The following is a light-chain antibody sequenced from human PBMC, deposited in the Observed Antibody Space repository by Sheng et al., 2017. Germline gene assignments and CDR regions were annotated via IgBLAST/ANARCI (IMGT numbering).Light chain of an antibody. CDR2: DDS. J-gene: IGLJ3*02. CDR1: NIATKS. V-gene: IGLV3-21*02. CDR3: QVYDFDSEHWV. Sequence: SYVLTQPPSVSVAPGQTARITCGGNNIATKSVHWYQQRPGQAPVLVVYDDSDRPSGIPERFSGSTSGNTATLTISRVAAGDEADYYCQVYDFDSEHWVFGGGTKLTVL.